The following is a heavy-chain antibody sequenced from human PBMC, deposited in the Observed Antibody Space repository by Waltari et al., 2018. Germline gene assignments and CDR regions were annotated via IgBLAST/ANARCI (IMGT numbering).Heavy chain of an antibody. CDR2: INGDGSST. J-gene: IGHJ6*02. V-gene: IGHV3-74*01. CDR1: GFLFRSYW. Sequence: EVQLVESGGGSVQPGGSLSLSCAASGFLFRSYWMPWVRQGPGEGRVCVSRINGDGSSTTYADSVQGRFTTTRDNAKNTLYLEMNSLRTEDTGVYYCAREENYDYAMDVWGQGTTVTVSS. CDR3: AREENYDYAMDV.